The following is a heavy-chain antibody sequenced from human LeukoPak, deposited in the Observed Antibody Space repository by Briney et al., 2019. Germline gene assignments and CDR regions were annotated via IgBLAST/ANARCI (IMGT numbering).Heavy chain of an antibody. Sequence: PGGSLRLSCAASGFIVSSNYMSWVRQAPRKGLEWVSTIYSGGSTYYADSVKGRFTISRDNSQNTLYLQMNSLRAEDTAVYYCARAATLAGPFDYRGQGTLVTVS. CDR2: IYSGGST. J-gene: IGHJ4*02. V-gene: IGHV3-53*01. CDR1: GFIVSSNY. CDR3: ARAATLAGPFDY. D-gene: IGHD6-13*01.